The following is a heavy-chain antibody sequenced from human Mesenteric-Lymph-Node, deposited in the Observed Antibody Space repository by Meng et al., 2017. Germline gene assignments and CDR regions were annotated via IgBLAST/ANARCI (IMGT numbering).Heavy chain of an antibody. CDR3: ARGDPETGSTDY. V-gene: IGHV1-18*01. CDR1: GYTFTSYG. D-gene: IGHD1-7*01. CDR2: ISGYTGNS. Sequence: ASVKVSCKASGYTFTSYGISWLRQAPGQGLEWMGWISGYTGNSNYAQKIQGRVTMTTDTSTSTAYMELRSLRSDDTAVYYCARGDPETGSTDYWGQGTLVTVSS. J-gene: IGHJ4*02.